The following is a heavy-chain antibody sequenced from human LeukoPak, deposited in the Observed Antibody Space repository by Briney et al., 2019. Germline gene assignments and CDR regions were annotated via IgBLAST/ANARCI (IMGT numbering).Heavy chain of an antibody. Sequence: GGSLRLSCAASGFTFSSYAMSWVRQAPGKGLEWVSVIYSGGTTYYADSVKGRFTISRDNSKNTLYLQMNSLRAEDTAVYYCARGGGGGNPFDYWGQGTLVTVSS. CDR2: IYSGGTT. J-gene: IGHJ4*02. V-gene: IGHV3-53*01. CDR3: ARGGGGGNPFDY. CDR1: GFTFSSYA. D-gene: IGHD4-23*01.